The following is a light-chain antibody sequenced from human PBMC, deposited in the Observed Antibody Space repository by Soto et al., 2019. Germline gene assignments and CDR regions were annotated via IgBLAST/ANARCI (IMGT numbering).Light chain of an antibody. V-gene: IGKV1-27*01. CDR3: QKYNSAPT. J-gene: IGKJ3*01. Sequence: DIQMTQSPSSLSASVGDRVTITCRASQGISNYLAWYQQKPGKVPKLLIYAASTLQSGVPSRFSGSGSGTDFTLTISSLQPEDVTTYYCQKYNSAPTFGGGTKVDIK. CDR1: QGISNY. CDR2: AAS.